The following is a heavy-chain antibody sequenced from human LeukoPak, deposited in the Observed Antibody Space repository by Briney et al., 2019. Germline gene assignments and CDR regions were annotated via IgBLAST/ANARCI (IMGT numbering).Heavy chain of an antibody. J-gene: IGHJ4*02. CDR3: ARHYTPYTSGWNVGLEY. D-gene: IGHD6-19*01. V-gene: IGHV4-39*01. CDR1: GASINDARYY. CDR2: IYYSGST. Sequence: SETLSLTCAVSGASINDARYYWGWVRQPPGKGLEWIGSIYYSGSTYYNPSLKSRVTISVDTSKRQFSLKVSAVTAADTAVYYCARHYTPYTSGWNVGLEYWGQGTLVIASS.